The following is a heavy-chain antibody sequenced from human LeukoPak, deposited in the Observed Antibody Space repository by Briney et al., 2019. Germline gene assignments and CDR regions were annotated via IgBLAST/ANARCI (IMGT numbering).Heavy chain of an antibody. D-gene: IGHD1-26*01. J-gene: IGHJ5*02. CDR3: ATEGSGSYYNYNWFDP. Sequence: ASVKVSCKVSGYTLTELSMHWVRQAPGKGLEWMGGFDPEDGETIYAQKFQSRVTMTEDTSTDTAYMELSSLRSEDTAVYYCATEGSGSYYNYNWFDPWGQGTLVTVSS. V-gene: IGHV1-24*01. CDR1: GYTLTELS. CDR2: FDPEDGET.